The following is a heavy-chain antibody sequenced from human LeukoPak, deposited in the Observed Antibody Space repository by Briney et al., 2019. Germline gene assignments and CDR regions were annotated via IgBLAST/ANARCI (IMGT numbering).Heavy chain of an antibody. V-gene: IGHV4-4*07. Sequence: SETLSLTCTVSGGSISSYYWSWIRQPAGKGLEWIGRFYISGSTNYNPSLNSRVTISIDTSKNQFSLRLSSVTAADTAVYYCARQMNTVTADYWGQGTLVTVSS. CDR3: ARQMNTVTADY. CDR2: FYISGST. CDR1: GGSISSYY. D-gene: IGHD4-17*01. J-gene: IGHJ4*02.